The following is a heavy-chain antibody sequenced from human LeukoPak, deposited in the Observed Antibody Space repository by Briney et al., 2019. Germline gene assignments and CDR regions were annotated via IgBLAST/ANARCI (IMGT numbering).Heavy chain of an antibody. CDR1: GGSFSGYY. CDR2: INHSGST. J-gene: IGHJ5*02. D-gene: IGHD3-16*01. V-gene: IGHV4-34*01. Sequence: QTSETLSLTCAVYGGSFSGYYWSWIRQPPGKGLEWIGEINHSGSTNYNPSLKSRVTISVDTSKNQFSLKLSSVTAADTAVYYCVKKGYGTRGWFDPWGPGIAVTVSS. CDR3: VKKGYGTRGWFDP.